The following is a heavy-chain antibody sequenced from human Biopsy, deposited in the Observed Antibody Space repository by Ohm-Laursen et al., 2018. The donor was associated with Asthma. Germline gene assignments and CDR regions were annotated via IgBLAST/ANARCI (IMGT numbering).Heavy chain of an antibody. D-gene: IGHD6-19*01. J-gene: IGHJ4*02. CDR2: IRPGQPDI. V-gene: IGHV3-23*01. Sequence: SLRLSCAAAGFAFSNYPMSWARQAPGKGLTWVGTIRPGQPDIDYEPPVRGRFTISRDYSKNTLHLQMHSLRVEDTAVYYCARGDSSGWSHYYFDYWGQGTLVTVSS. CDR3: ARGDSSGWSHYYFDY. CDR1: GFAFSNYP.